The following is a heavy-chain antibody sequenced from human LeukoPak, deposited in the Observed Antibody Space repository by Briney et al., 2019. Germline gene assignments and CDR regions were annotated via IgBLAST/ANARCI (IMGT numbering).Heavy chain of an antibody. V-gene: IGHV4-34*01. D-gene: IGHD2-15*01. Sequence: SETLSLICAVYGGSFSGYYWSWIRQPPGKGLEWLGEINHSGSTNYNPSLKSRVTISVDTSKKQFSLKLRSVTAADTAVYYCARSVEGYCSGGSCYSYYYYMDVWGKGTTVTVSS. CDR3: ARSVEGYCSGGSCYSYYYYMDV. CDR2: INHSGST. CDR1: GGSFSGYY. J-gene: IGHJ6*03.